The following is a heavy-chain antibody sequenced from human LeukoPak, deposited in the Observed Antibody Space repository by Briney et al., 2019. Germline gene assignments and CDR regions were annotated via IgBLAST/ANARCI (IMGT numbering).Heavy chain of an antibody. J-gene: IGHJ4*02. Sequence: KPSETLSLTCAVFGGSFSGYYWSWIRQPPGKGLERIGEINHSGSTNYNPSLKSRVAISVDTSKNQYSLKLSSVTAADTALYYCTRENRPFCPFAFWGQGVMVTVSS. CDR3: TRENRPFCPFAF. CDR1: GGSFSGYY. V-gene: IGHV4-34*01. D-gene: IGHD3-3*01. CDR2: INHSGST.